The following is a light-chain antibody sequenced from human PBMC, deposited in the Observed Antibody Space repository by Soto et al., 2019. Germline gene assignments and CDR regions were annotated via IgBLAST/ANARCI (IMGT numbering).Light chain of an antibody. J-gene: IGKJ5*01. Sequence: IVFAQYSATPAFSPGERATLSWRASQSVSSYLASYQQQPGQAPRLLLYDASTRATGIPARFSGSGSGTDFTLTISSLEPEDFAVYYCQQRSNWPPITFGQGTRLEI. CDR2: DAS. V-gene: IGKV3-11*01. CDR1: QSVSSY. CDR3: QQRSNWPPIT.